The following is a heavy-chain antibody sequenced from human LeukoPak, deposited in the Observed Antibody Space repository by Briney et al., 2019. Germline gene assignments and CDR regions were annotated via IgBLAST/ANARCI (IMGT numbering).Heavy chain of an antibody. CDR2: IRYDGTIK. CDR1: GFTFTDYG. D-gene: IGHD5-24*01. CDR3: AKEGSATNPSDLDS. Sequence: PGGSLRLSCAASGFTFTDYGIHWVRQAPGKGLEWVAFIRYDGTIKYYADSVKGRFTISRENSRHTLYLQMNSLRPEDTAVCYCAKEGSATNPSDLDSWGQGTLVTVSS. V-gene: IGHV3-30*02. J-gene: IGHJ4*02.